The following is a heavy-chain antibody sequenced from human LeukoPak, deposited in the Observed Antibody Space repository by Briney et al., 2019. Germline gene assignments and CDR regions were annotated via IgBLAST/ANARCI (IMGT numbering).Heavy chain of an antibody. V-gene: IGHV3-21*04. Sequence: GGSLRLSCAASGFTFSSYRMNWVRQAPGKGLEWVSSINTDNSYIYYADSVNGRFTISRDNAKNSLYLQMNSLRAEDTATYYCAKHYGSGTYYNYFTYWGQGTLVSVSS. CDR1: GFTFSSYR. CDR2: INTDNSYI. D-gene: IGHD3-10*01. CDR3: AKHYGSGTYYNYFTY. J-gene: IGHJ4*02.